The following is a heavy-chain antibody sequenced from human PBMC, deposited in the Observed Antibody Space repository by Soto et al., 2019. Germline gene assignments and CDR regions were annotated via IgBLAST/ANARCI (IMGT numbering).Heavy chain of an antibody. Sequence: QVQLVESGGGVVQPGRSLRLSCAASGFTFSSYAMHWVRQAPGKGLEWVAVISYDGSNKYYADSVKGRFTISRDNSKNTLYLQMNSLRAEDTAVYYCARAEQWFGELWRLDYWGQRTLVTVSS. V-gene: IGHV3-30-3*01. CDR3: ARAEQWFGELWRLDY. CDR2: ISYDGSNK. CDR1: GFTFSSYA. J-gene: IGHJ4*02. D-gene: IGHD3-10*01.